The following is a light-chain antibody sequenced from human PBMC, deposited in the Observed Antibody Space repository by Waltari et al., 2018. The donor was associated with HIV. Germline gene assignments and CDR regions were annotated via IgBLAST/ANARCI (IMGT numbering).Light chain of an antibody. V-gene: IGLV1-47*01. Sequence: QSVLTQPPSASGTPGQRVTISCSGSSSNIGSNYVCWFQQLPGTAPKLLIYRNNRRPSGVPDRFSGSKSGTSASLPISGLRAEDEADYYCAAWDDNLSGVVFGGRTKVTVL. CDR2: RNN. J-gene: IGLJ2*01. CDR3: AAWDDNLSGVV. CDR1: SSNIGSNY.